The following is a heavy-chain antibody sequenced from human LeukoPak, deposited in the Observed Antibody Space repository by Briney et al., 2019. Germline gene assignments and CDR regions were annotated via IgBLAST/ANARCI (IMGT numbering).Heavy chain of an antibody. CDR1: GFTVSNNY. Sequence: PGGSLRLSCAASGFTVSNNYMSWVRQAPGKGLEWVSVIYSGGDTYYEDSVRGGFTISRDNSKNTLYLQMNSLRAEDTAVYYCARVRIYDDYAYWYFDLWGRGTLITVSS. D-gene: IGHD4-17*01. CDR3: ARVRIYDDYAYWYFDL. J-gene: IGHJ2*01. CDR2: IYSGGDT. V-gene: IGHV3-53*01.